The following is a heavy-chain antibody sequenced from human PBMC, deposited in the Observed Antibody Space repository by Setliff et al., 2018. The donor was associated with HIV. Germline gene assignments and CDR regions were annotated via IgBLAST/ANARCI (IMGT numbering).Heavy chain of an antibody. CDR1: GGSIRSSSYY. V-gene: IGHV4-39*07. D-gene: IGHD6-19*01. J-gene: IGHJ4*02. CDR3: ARSSTAGFDF. Sequence: PSETLSLTCTVSGGSIRSSSYYWGWIRQPPGKGLEWIGSIYYSGSTYLNPSLKSRVTISVDRSKDQFSLKMTSVTAADTAIYYCARSSTAGFDFWGQGTLVTVSS. CDR2: IYYSGST.